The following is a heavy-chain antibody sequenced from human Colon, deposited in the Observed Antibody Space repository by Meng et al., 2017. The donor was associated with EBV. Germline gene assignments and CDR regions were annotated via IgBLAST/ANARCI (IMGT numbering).Heavy chain of an antibody. D-gene: IGHD5-12*01. CDR1: GFTFSSYA. J-gene: IGHJ4*02. CDR2: ISGSGGST. CDR3: AKDRWGYSGYDDGGFFDY. Sequence: EVQLLESGGGLVQPGGSLRLFCAASGFTFSSYAMSWVRQAPGKGLEWVSAISGSGGSTYYADSVKGRFTISRDNSKNTLYLQMNSLRAEDTAVYYCAKDRWGYSGYDDGGFFDYWSQGTLVTVSS. V-gene: IGHV3-23*01.